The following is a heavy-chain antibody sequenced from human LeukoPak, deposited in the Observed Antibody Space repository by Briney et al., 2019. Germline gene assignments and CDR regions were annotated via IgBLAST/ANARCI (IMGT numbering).Heavy chain of an antibody. Sequence: GGSLRLSCAASGFTFSSYAMSWVRQAPGKGLEWVSAISGSGGSTYYEDSVKGRFTISRDNSKNTLYLQMNSLRAEDTAVYYCAKGEGSGWSCFDYWGQGTLVTVSS. CDR2: ISGSGGST. V-gene: IGHV3-23*01. CDR3: AKGEGSGWSCFDY. J-gene: IGHJ4*02. CDR1: GFTFSSYA. D-gene: IGHD6-19*01.